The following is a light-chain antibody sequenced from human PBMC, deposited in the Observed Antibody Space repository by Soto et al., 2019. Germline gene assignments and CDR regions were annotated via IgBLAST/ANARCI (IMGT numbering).Light chain of an antibody. V-gene: IGKV3-15*01. CDR1: QSVNSN. J-gene: IGKJ1*01. CDR3: QQYNNWPRT. CDR2: GAS. Sequence: EIVMTQSPATLSVSPGERGTLSCRASQSVNSNLAWYQQKPGQAPRLLIYGASTRATGIPARFSGSGSGTEVTLTISSLQSEDLAIYYCQQYNNWPRTFGQGTKVEVK.